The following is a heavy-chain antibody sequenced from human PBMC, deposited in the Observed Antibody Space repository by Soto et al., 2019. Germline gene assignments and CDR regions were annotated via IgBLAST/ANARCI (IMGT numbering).Heavy chain of an antibody. CDR1: GGSFNGYY. Sequence: SETLSLTCAAYGGSFNGYYWSWIRQPPGPGLEWLGEINHSGSTNYNPSLKSRVTISVDTSKNQFSLKLSSVTAADTAVYYCARRRRYSGYDSRIAAAGPFDYWGQGILLTVSS. CDR3: ARRRRYSGYDSRIAAAGPFDY. D-gene: IGHD5-12*01. J-gene: IGHJ4*02. CDR2: INHSGST. V-gene: IGHV4-34*01.